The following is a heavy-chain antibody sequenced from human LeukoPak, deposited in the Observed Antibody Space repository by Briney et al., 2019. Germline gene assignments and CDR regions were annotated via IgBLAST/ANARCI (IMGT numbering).Heavy chain of an antibody. Sequence: SETLSLTCAVYGGSFSGYYWSWIRQPPGKGLEWIGEINHSGSTNYNPSLKSRVTISVDTSKNQFSLKLSSVTAADTAVYYCATGNMVVVPAAIWGWFDPWGQGTLVTVSS. J-gene: IGHJ5*02. CDR3: ATGNMVVVPAAIWGWFDP. CDR1: GGSFSGYY. CDR2: INHSGST. V-gene: IGHV4-34*01. D-gene: IGHD2-2*01.